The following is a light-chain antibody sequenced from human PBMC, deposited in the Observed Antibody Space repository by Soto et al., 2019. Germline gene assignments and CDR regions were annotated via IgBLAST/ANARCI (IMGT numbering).Light chain of an antibody. V-gene: IGKV3-11*01. CDR3: QQRSNWPPLT. J-gene: IGKJ4*01. CDR2: DAS. CDR1: QSVSSSH. Sequence: EIVLTQTPGTVSLSPGERATLSCRASQSVSSSHLAWYQHKPGQAPRLLIYDASNRATGIPARFSGSGSGTDFTLTISSLEPEDFAVYYCQQRSNWPPLTVGGGTKVDI.